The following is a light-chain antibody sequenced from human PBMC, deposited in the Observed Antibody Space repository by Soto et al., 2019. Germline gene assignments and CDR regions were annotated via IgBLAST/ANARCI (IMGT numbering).Light chain of an antibody. CDR2: EVS. CDR3: CSYAGSSTFGVV. V-gene: IGLV2-23*02. CDR1: SSDVGSYNL. J-gene: IGLJ2*01. Sequence: QSALTQPASVSGSPGQSITISCTGTSSDVGSYNLVSWYQQHPGKAPKLMIYEVSKRPSGVSNRFSDSKSGNTASLTISGLQAEDEADYYCCSYAGSSTFGVVFGGGTKVTVL.